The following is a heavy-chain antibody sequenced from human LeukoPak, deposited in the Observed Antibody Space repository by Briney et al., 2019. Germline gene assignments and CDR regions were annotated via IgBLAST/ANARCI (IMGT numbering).Heavy chain of an antibody. CDR1: GFTFSNLG. V-gene: IGHV3-30*18. Sequence: GGSLRLSCAASGFTFSNLGMHWVRQAPGQGLEWVAVISYDGSNKYYADSVKGRFTISRDNSKNTLYLQMNSLRAEDTAVYYCAKASVYVYYGMDVWGQGTTVTVSS. CDR3: AKASVYVYYGMDV. J-gene: IGHJ6*02. D-gene: IGHD3-16*02. CDR2: ISYDGSNK.